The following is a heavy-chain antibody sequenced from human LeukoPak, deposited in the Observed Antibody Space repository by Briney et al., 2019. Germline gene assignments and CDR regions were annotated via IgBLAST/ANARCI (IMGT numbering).Heavy chain of an antibody. CDR1: RGSMSISNYY. CDR3: ARRTSNPVGAIDY. Sequence: PSETLSLTCTVSRGSMSISNYYWGWIRQPPGRGLEWIGSISYSGTYYNPSLKSRLTISVDTSKNHFSLNLRSVTAADTAVYYCARRTSNPVGAIDYWGQGTLLTVSS. D-gene: IGHD1-26*01. J-gene: IGHJ4*02. CDR2: ISYSGT. V-gene: IGHV4-39*01.